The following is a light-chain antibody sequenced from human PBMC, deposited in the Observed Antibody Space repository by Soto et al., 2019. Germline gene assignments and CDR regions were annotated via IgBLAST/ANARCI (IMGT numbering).Light chain of an antibody. CDR2: GAS. Sequence: EIALTQSPATLSVSPGARAALSGRASQSVSSNLAWYQQKPGQAPRLLIYGASTRATGIPARFSGSGSGTEFTLTISSLQSEDFAVYYCQQYNNWPPWTFGQGTKVDIK. CDR1: QSVSSN. CDR3: QQYNNWPPWT. V-gene: IGKV3-15*01. J-gene: IGKJ1*01.